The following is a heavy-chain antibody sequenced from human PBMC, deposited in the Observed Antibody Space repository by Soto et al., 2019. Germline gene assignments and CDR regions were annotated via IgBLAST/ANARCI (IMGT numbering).Heavy chain of an antibody. CDR1: GYTFTGYY. CDR3: ARAAAIFYYDFWSVYYYFGY. J-gene: IGHJ4*01. V-gene: IGHV1-2*02. Sequence: ASVKVSCKASGYTFTGYYMHWVRQAPGQGLEWMGWINPNSGGTNYAQKFQGRVTMTRDTSISTAYMELSRLRSDDTAVYYCARAAAIFYYDFWSVYYYFGYCGHVTPFPVSS. D-gene: IGHD3-3*01. CDR2: INPNSGGT.